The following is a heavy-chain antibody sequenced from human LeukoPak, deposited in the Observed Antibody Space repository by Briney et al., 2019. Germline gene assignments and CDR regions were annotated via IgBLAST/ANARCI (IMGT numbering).Heavy chain of an antibody. CDR2: ISAYNGNT. J-gene: IGHJ4*02. V-gene: IGHV1-18*04. D-gene: IGHD3-22*01. CDR1: GYTFTSYY. CDR3: ARDYYYDSSGPLGKPNNFDY. Sequence: ASVKVSCKASGYTFTSYYMHWVRQAPGRGLEWMGWISAYNGNTNYAQKLQGRVTMTTDTSTSTAYMELRSLRSDDTAVYYCARDYYYDSSGPLGKPNNFDYWGQGTLVTVSS.